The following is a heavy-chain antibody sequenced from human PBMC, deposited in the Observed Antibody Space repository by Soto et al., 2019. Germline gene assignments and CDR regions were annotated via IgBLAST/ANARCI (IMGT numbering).Heavy chain of an antibody. CDR1: GYTFSSYF. J-gene: IGHJ4*02. V-gene: IGHV1-18*01. Sequence: QVQLVQSGAEVKKPGASVKVSCKASGYTFSSYFISWVRQAPGQGLEWLGWISDYNGNTSYAQNLQGRVTMTTDTSTSTAYMELRSRRSDDTAVYYCARDLPPVDYWGQGTLVTVSS. CDR2: ISDYNGNT. CDR3: ARDLPPVDY.